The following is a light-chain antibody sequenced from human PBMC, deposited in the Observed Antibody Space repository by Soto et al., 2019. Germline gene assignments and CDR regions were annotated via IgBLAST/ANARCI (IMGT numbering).Light chain of an antibody. CDR3: QQSYSTPYT. CDR2: AAS. Sequence: DIQMTQSPSSLSASVGDRVTITCRASQSISSYLNWYQQKPGKAPKLLIYAASSLQSGVPPRFSGRGSGTDFTLTISSLQPEDFSTYYCQQSYSTPYTFGQGTKLEIK. CDR1: QSISSY. J-gene: IGKJ2*01. V-gene: IGKV1-39*01.